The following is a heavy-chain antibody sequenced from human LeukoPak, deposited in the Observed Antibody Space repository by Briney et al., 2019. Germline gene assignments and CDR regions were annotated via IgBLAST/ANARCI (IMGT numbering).Heavy chain of an antibody. D-gene: IGHD1-26*01. V-gene: IGHV5-51*01. Sequence: GESLKISCKGSGYSFTNYWIGWVRQMPGKGLEWGGIICPGDSDTRYIPSFQGQVTISADKSINTAYLQWSSLKASDTAMYYCARRVDSYWFFDYWGQGTLVTVSS. J-gene: IGHJ4*02. CDR1: GYSFTNYW. CDR2: ICPGDSDT. CDR3: ARRVDSYWFFDY.